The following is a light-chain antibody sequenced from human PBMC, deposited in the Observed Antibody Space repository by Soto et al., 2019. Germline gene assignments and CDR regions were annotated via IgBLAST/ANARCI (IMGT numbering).Light chain of an antibody. CDR3: AAGDDSLNGWV. CDR1: TSNIGNNA. Sequence: QSVLTQPPSVSEAPRQRVTISCSGSTSNIGNNAVNWYQQLPGKAPKLLIYYDELLPSGVSDRFSASKSGTSASLAISGLQYEDDGDYYCAAGDDSLNGWVFGGGTKLTVL. CDR2: YDE. J-gene: IGLJ3*02. V-gene: IGLV1-36*01.